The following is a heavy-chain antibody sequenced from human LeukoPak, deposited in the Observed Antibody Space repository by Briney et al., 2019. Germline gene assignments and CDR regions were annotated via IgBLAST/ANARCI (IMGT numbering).Heavy chain of an antibody. CDR2: IRYDGSIR. J-gene: IGHJ4*02. V-gene: IGHV3-30*02. CDR1: GFTFSSYG. CDR3: APRGPGSQFDY. Sequence: GGSLRLSCVASGFTFSSYGMHWVRQAPGKGLEWVALIRYDGSIRHYADSVKGRFTISRDNSKNTLYLQMNSLTAEDTAVYYCAPRGPGSQFDYWGQGTLVTVSS. D-gene: IGHD3-10*01.